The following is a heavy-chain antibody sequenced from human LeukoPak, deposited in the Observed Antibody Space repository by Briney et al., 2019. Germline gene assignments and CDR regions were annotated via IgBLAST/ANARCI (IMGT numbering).Heavy chain of an antibody. CDR3: ARSSGYLFDP. D-gene: IGHD3-22*01. Sequence: SETLSLTCTVSGGSISSSYYWGWIRQPPGKGLEWIGNKYYRGSTYYNPSLKSRVTISVDTSKNQFSLNLTSVTAADTAVYYCARSSGYLFDPWGQGILVTVSS. CDR1: GGSISSSYY. J-gene: IGHJ5*02. CDR2: KYYRGST. V-gene: IGHV4-39*07.